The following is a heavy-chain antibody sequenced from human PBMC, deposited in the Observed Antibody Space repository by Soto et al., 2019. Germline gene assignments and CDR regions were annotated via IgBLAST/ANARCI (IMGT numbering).Heavy chain of an antibody. Sequence: SETLSLTCTVSGGSISSGGYYWSWIRQHPGKGLEWIGYIYYSGSTYYNPSLKSRVTISVDTSKNQFSLKLSSVTAADTAVYYCARSEYSSSFDYWGQGTLVTVSS. CDR2: IYYSGST. V-gene: IGHV4-31*03. CDR1: GGSISSGGYY. CDR3: ARSEYSSSFDY. J-gene: IGHJ4*02. D-gene: IGHD6-6*01.